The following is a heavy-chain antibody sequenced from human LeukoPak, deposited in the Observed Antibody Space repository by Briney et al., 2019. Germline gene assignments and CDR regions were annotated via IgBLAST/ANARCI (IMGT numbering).Heavy chain of an antibody. Sequence: PGGSLRLSCAASGLTFSSYGMHWVRQAPGKGLEWVAVISYDGSNKYYADSVKGRFTISRDNSKNTLYLQMNSLRAEDTAVYYCTRELLDAFDIWGQGTMVTVSS. CDR1: GLTFSSYG. V-gene: IGHV3-30*03. CDR2: ISYDGSNK. CDR3: TRELLDAFDI. J-gene: IGHJ3*02. D-gene: IGHD2-15*01.